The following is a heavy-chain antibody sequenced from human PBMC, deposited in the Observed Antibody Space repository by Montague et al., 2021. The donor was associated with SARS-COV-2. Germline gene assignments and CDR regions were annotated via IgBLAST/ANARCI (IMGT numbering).Heavy chain of an antibody. J-gene: IGHJ4*01. CDR2: TYYTSRWHN. Sequence: CAISGDSVSRSGVAWTWIRQSPSRGLEYLGRTYYTSRWHNDQAPSVKGRLTVNPDTSKNQFSLHLNSVTPEDTAVYYCARDGDGWEVPFDFWSQGTLVTVSS. V-gene: IGHV6-1*01. D-gene: IGHD1-26*01. CDR3: ARDGDGWEVPFDF. CDR1: GDSVSRSGVA.